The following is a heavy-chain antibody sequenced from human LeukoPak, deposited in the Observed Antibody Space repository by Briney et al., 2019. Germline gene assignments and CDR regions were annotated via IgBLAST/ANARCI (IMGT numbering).Heavy chain of an antibody. J-gene: IGHJ4*02. Sequence: GGSLRLSCAVSGFTFDDYGMSWVRQAPGKGLEWVSGINWNGGSIGYADSVKGRFTISRDNVKNSLYLQMNSLRAEDTALYYCAKGRSTFDYWGQGTLVTVSS. D-gene: IGHD2-2*01. CDR1: GFTFDDYG. CDR3: AKGRSTFDY. CDR2: INWNGGSI. V-gene: IGHV3-20*04.